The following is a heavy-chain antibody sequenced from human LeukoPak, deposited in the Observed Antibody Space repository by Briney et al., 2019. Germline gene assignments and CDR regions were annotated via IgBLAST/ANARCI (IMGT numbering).Heavy chain of an antibody. D-gene: IGHD3-22*01. CDR1: GYTFTSCG. CDR2: ISAYNGNT. Sequence: ASVKVSCKASGYTFTSCGISWVRQAPGQGLEWMGWISAYNGNTNYAQKLQGRVTMTTDTSTSTAYMELRSLRSDDTAVYYCARPSYYYDSSGYEAKPYDYWGQGTLVTVSS. J-gene: IGHJ4*02. CDR3: ARPSYYYDSSGYEAKPYDY. V-gene: IGHV1-18*01.